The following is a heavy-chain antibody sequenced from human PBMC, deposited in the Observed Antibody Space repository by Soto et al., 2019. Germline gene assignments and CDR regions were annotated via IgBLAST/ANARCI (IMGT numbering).Heavy chain of an antibody. Sequence: GGSLRLSCAASGFTFSSYAMHWVRQAPGKGLEYVSAISSNGGSTYYANSVKGRFTISRDNSKNTLYLQMGSLRAEDMAVYYCARDMGYSGSYPHFYYYYGMDVWGQGTTVTVSS. CDR1: GFTFSSYA. V-gene: IGHV3-64*01. D-gene: IGHD1-26*01. J-gene: IGHJ6*02. CDR3: ARDMGYSGSYPHFYYYYGMDV. CDR2: ISSNGGST.